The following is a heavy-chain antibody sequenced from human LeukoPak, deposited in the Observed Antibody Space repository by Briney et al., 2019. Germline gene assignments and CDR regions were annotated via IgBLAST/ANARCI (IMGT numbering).Heavy chain of an antibody. Sequence: GGSLRLSCAASGFTFSSYWMSWVRQAPGKGLEWVANIKQDGSEKYYVDSVKGRFTISRDNAKNSLYLQMNSLRAEDTAVYYCAREGGWGSGRYYYYYYDMDVWGKGTTVTVSS. J-gene: IGHJ6*03. CDR1: GFTFSSYW. CDR3: AREGGWGSGRYYYYYYDMDV. D-gene: IGHD6-19*01. CDR2: IKQDGSEK. V-gene: IGHV3-7*01.